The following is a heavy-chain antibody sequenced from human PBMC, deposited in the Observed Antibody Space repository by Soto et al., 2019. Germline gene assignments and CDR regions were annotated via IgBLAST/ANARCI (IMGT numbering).Heavy chain of an antibody. V-gene: IGHV3-43*01. D-gene: IGHD1-7*01. J-gene: IGHJ6*02. CDR1: GFTFDDYT. Sequence: GGSLRLSCAASGFTFDDYTMHWVRQAPGKGLEWVSLISWDGGSTYYADSVKVRFTISRDNSKSSLYLQMNSLITEDTALYYFAKDNRNYLENMDGYGMDVWGQGTKVTVSS. CDR3: AKDNRNYLENMDGYGMDV. CDR2: ISWDGGST.